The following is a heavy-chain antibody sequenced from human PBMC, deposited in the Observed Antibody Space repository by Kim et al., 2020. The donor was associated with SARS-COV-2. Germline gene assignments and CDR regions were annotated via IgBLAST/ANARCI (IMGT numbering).Heavy chain of an antibody. CDR1: GFTFSSYA. CDR3: VKLYNWNGGDFDY. CDR2: ISSNGGST. J-gene: IGHJ4*02. V-gene: IGHV3-64D*09. D-gene: IGHD1-20*01. Sequence: GGSLRLSCSASGFTFSSYAMHWVRQAPGKGLEYVSAISSNGGSTYYADSVKGRFTISRDNSKNTLYPQMSSLRAEDTAVYYCVKLYNWNGGDFDYWGQGTLVTVSS.